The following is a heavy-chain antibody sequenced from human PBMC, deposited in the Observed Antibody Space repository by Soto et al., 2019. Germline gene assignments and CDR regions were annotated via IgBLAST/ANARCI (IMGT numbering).Heavy chain of an antibody. Sequence: PSETLSLTCGVSAYSISNGYYLAWVRQPPGRGLEWIGNIHHSGSTFYNPSLKSRVTISVDTSKNQFSLRLNSLTVADTAIYFCARGRGTAASIAARQGHYYFYGMDVWGRGTTVTVSS. CDR3: ARGRGTAASIAARQGHYYFYGMDV. J-gene: IGHJ6*02. CDR1: AYSISNGYY. V-gene: IGHV4-38-2*01. CDR2: IHHSGST. D-gene: IGHD6-6*01.